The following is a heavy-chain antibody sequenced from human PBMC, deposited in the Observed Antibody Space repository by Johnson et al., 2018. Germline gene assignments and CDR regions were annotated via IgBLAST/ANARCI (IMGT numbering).Heavy chain of an antibody. CDR2: IKRDGSEK. Sequence: VQLVQSGGALVQPGGSLRLSCAASGFRFSNFWMTWVPQTPGKGLEWVANIKRDGSEKYYVDSVKGRLTISRDTAKSSLYLQMNSLRAEDTAVYYCARDQVVPNFYFYYYMDVWGKGTTVTVSS. CDR1: GFRFSNFW. V-gene: IGHV3-7*01. CDR3: ARDQVVPNFYFYYYMDV. J-gene: IGHJ6*03.